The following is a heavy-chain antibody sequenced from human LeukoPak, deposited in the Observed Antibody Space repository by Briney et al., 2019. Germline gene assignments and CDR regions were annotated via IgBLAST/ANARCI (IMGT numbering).Heavy chain of an antibody. D-gene: IGHD2-2*02. CDR3: AKDNCSSTSCYSGDAFDI. CDR1: GFTFSNAW. J-gene: IGHJ3*02. CDR2: IKSKTDGGTT. V-gene: IGHV3-15*01. Sequence: GGSLRLSCAASGFTFSNAWMSWVRQAPGKGLEWVGRIKSKTDGGTTDYAAPVKGRFTISRDDSKNTLYLQMNSLKTEDTAVYYCAKDNCSSTSCYSGDAFDIWGQGTMVTVSS.